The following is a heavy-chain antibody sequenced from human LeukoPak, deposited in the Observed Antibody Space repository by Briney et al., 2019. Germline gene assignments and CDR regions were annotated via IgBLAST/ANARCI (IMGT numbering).Heavy chain of an antibody. J-gene: IGHJ3*02. D-gene: IGHD5-12*01. Sequence: GRSLRLSCAASGFTFSSYAMHWVRQAPGKGLEWVSYISSSGSTIYYADSVKGRFTISRDNAKNSLYLQMNSLRAEDTAVYYCARCGYSGYPDAFDIWGQGTMVTVSS. CDR2: ISSSGSTI. CDR3: ARCGYSGYPDAFDI. CDR1: GFTFSSYA. V-gene: IGHV3-48*03.